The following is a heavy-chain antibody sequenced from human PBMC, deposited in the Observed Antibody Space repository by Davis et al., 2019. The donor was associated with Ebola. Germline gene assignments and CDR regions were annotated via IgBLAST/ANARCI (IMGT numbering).Heavy chain of an antibody. CDR1: GFTVSSNY. CDR2: IYSGGST. D-gene: IGHD1-26*01. Sequence: GESLKISCAAFGFTVSSNYMSWVRQAPGKGLEWVSVIYSGGSTYYADSVKGRFTISRDNSKNTLYLQMNSLRAEDTAVYYCAREGSSYSGSYQYYYYGMDVWGQGTTVTVSS. CDR3: AREGSSYSGSYQYYYYGMDV. J-gene: IGHJ6*02. V-gene: IGHV3-66*01.